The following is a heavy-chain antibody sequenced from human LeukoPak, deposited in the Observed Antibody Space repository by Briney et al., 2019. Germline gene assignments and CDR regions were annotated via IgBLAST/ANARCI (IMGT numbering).Heavy chain of an antibody. J-gene: IGHJ4*02. D-gene: IGHD3-3*01. V-gene: IGHV4-59*01. Sequence: PSETLSLTCTVSDGSISSYYWSWIRQPPGKGLEWIGHIYDSGSTDYNPSLKSRVTISVDTSKNQFSLKLSSVTAADTAVYYCAREFSWSGFFDYWGQGTLVTVSS. CDR1: DGSISSYY. CDR3: AREFSWSGFFDY. CDR2: IYDSGST.